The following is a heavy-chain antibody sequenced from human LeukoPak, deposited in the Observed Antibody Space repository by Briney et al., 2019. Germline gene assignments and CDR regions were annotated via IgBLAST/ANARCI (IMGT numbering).Heavy chain of an antibody. D-gene: IGHD5-18*01. CDR1: GFPFETNA. V-gene: IGHV3-23*01. CDR3: AKDWIQFNRVFDCFDS. J-gene: IGHJ4*02. Sequence: GGSLRLFCATSGFPFETNAMRWVRQAPGKGLEWVATIGNTETFYADSVTGRFTISRDNSKNTVNLQMNRLRVEDTAIYYCAKDWIQFNRVFDCFDSWGQGTLVTVSS. CDR2: IGNTET.